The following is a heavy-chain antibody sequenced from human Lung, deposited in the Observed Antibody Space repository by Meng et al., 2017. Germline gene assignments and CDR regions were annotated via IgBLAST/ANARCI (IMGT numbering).Heavy chain of an antibody. Sequence: HVPPVQSGSELKKHGDSVTVSCKASGYTFTSYAMNWVRQAPGQGLEWMGWINTNTGKPAYAQAFTGRFVLSLDSSVTTAYLQISSLEADDTAIYYCARDGGRRFDYWGQGTLVTVSS. CDR2: INTNTGKP. D-gene: IGHD1-26*01. V-gene: IGHV7-4-1*02. CDR1: GYTFTSYA. CDR3: ARDGGRRFDY. J-gene: IGHJ4*02.